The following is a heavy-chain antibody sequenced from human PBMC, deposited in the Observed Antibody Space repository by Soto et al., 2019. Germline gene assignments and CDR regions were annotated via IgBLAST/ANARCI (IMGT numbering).Heavy chain of an antibody. CDR3: AKDALVDYRPNNWFDP. CDR2: ISGSGGST. CDR1: GSPFSDYA. V-gene: IGHV3-23*01. D-gene: IGHD4-4*01. Sequence: GGFLRLSCVDSGSPFSDYAMSWVRQAPGKGLEWVSAISGSGGSTYYADSVKGRFTISRDNSKNTLYLQMNSLRAEDTAVYYCAKDALVDYRPNNWFDPWGQGTLVTVSS. J-gene: IGHJ5*02.